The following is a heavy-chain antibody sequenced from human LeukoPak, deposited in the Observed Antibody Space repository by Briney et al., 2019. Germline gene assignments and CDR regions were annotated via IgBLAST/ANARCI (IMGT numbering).Heavy chain of an antibody. V-gene: IGHV3-30*02. CDR2: IRYDGSNR. D-gene: IGHD3/OR15-3a*01. CDR1: GFTFSSYG. J-gene: IGHJ4*02. CDR3: AKDWTGSFDY. Sequence: GGSLRLSCAASGFTFSSYGIHWIRQAPGKGLEWVAFIRYDGSNRYYADSVKGRFTISRDNSKNTLYLQVNSLRAEDTAVYYCAKDWTGSFDYWGQGTLVTVSS.